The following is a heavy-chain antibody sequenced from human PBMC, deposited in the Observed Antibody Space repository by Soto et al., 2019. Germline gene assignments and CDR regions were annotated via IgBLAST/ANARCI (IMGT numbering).Heavy chain of an antibody. CDR3: ARVRVDYYDSSGYYLFDY. CDR2: IYYSGST. J-gene: IGHJ4*02. D-gene: IGHD3-22*01. Sequence: KPSETLALTCTFPVGSISIGDYYWSWIRQPPGKGLEWIGYIYYSGSTYYNPSLKSRVTISVDTSKNQFSLKLSSVTAADTAVYYCARVRVDYYDSSGYYLFDYWGQGTMVTVSS. V-gene: IGHV4-30-4*01. CDR1: VGSISIGDYY.